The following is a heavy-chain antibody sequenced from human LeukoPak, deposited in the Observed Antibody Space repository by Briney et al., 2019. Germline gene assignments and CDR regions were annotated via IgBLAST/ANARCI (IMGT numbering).Heavy chain of an antibody. V-gene: IGHV4-34*01. CDR3: ARGFAPGKWLRYWYFDL. Sequence: PSETLSLTCAVHGGSFSGYYWSWIRQPPGKGLEWIGEINHSGSTNYNPSLKSRVTISVDTSKNQFSLKLSSVTAADTAVYYCARGFAPGKWLRYWYFDLWGRGTLVTVSS. D-gene: IGHD5-12*01. CDR2: INHSGST. CDR1: GGSFSGYY. J-gene: IGHJ2*01.